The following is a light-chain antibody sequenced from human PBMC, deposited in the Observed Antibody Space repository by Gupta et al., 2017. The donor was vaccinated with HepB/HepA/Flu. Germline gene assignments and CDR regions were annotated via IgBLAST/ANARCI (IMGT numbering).Light chain of an antibody. CDR3: AAWDDSLNGV. Sequence: QSILPQPPSASGTPGQRVTISCSGSTSNIGNNPVSWYQQRPGTTPKLFIYGNNQRPSGVPDRFSGSKSGTSASLAISGLQSEDEADYYCAAWDDSLNGVFGGGTKLTVL. J-gene: IGLJ3*02. CDR1: TSNIGNNP. V-gene: IGLV1-44*01. CDR2: GNN.